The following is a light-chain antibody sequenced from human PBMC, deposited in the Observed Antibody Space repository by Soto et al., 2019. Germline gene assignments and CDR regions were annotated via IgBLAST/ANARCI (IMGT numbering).Light chain of an antibody. CDR2: GNN. V-gene: IGLV1-40*01. Sequence: QSVLTQPPSVSGAPGQRVTISCTGSSSKIGAGYDVHWYQQLPGTAPKLLIYGNNNRPSGVPDRFSGSKSGTSASLAITGLQAEDEADYYCQSYDSSRGGRRQFGRGTKLTVL. J-gene: IGLJ2*01. CDR1: SSKIGAGYD. CDR3: QSYDSSRGGRRQ.